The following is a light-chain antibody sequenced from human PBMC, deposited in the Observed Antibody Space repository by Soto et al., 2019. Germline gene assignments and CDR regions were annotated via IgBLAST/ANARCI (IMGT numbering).Light chain of an antibody. CDR1: QSLLHSNGYNY. CDR3: MQALQIPYT. V-gene: IGKV2-28*01. Sequence: DIVMTQSPLSLPVTPGEPASISCRSSQSLLHSNGYNYLDWYLQKPGQSPQLLISLGSNRASGVPDRFSGSGSGTDFTLKISRVEAEDVGVYFCMQALQIPYTFRQGTRLEIK. CDR2: LGS. J-gene: IGKJ2*01.